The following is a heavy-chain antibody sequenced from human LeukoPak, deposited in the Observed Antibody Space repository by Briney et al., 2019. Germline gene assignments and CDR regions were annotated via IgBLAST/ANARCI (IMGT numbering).Heavy chain of an antibody. Sequence: PGGSLRLSCAASGFTFSSHWMHWVRQAPGKGLEWVAVIWYDGSNKYYADSVKGRFTISRDNSKNTLYLQMNSLRAEDTAVYYCARDLSIFPVWGQGTTVTVSS. CDR1: GFTFSSHW. D-gene: IGHD3-3*01. CDR3: ARDLSIFPV. J-gene: IGHJ6*02. CDR2: IWYDGSNK. V-gene: IGHV3-33*08.